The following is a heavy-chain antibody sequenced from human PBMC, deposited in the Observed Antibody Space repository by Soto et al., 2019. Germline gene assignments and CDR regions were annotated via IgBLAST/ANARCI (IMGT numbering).Heavy chain of an antibody. J-gene: IGHJ6*03. Sequence: ASVKVSCKASGYTFTSYDINWVRQATGQGLEWMGWMNPNSGNTGYAQKFQGRVTMTRNTSISTAYMELSSLRSEDTAVYYCARGPIMVRRVMVAMEHYYSYMDVWRKGTTVTVSS. D-gene: IGHD3-10*01. CDR1: GYTFTSYD. CDR3: ARGPIMVRRVMVAMEHYYSYMDV. CDR2: MNPNSGNT. V-gene: IGHV1-8*01.